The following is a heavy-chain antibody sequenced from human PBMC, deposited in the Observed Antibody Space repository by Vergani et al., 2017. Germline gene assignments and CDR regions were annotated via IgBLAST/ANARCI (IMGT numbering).Heavy chain of an antibody. D-gene: IGHD2-15*01. CDR3: AKCSAGPKYCSGGSCYYYYGMDV. CDR2: ISYDGSNK. J-gene: IGHJ6*02. Sequence: QVQLVESGGGVVQPGRSLRLSCAASGFTFSSYGMHWVRQAPGKGLEWVAVISYDGSNKYYADSVKGRFTIARDNSKNTLYLQMNSLRAEDTAVYYCAKCSAGPKYCSGGSCYYYYGMDVWGQGP. V-gene: IGHV3-30*18. CDR1: GFTFSSYG.